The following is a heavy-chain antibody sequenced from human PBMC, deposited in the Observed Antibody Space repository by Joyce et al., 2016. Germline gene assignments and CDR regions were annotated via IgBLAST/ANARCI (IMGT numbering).Heavy chain of an antibody. Sequence: QVQLVQSGDEVKKPGASVKVSCRASGHTLITYGINWVRQAPGQGLAWMGWISSYNANTNYAQKLQDRLTMTTDRSTSTTYMELRSLRSDDTAVYYCATGIAAAGPNNYWGQGALVTVSS. V-gene: IGHV1-18*01. J-gene: IGHJ4*02. CDR2: ISSYNANT. D-gene: IGHD6-13*01. CDR1: GHTLITYG. CDR3: ATGIAAAGPNNY.